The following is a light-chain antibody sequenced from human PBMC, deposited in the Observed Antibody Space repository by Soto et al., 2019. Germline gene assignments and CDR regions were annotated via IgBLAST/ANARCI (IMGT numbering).Light chain of an antibody. CDR2: GTS. CDR1: AGAVTSANY. V-gene: IGLV7-43*01. Sequence: QAVVTQEPSLTVSPGGTITLTCASSAGAVTSANYPNWFQQKPGQPPRALIFGTSNRLSWTPARFSGSLLGGKAALTLSSVLPEDEADYYCLLYYGGAQRGVFGGGTKLTVL. CDR3: LLYYGGAQRGV. J-gene: IGLJ2*01.